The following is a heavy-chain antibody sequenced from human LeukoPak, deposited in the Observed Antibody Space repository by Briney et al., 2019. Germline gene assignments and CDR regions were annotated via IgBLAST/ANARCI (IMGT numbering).Heavy chain of an antibody. V-gene: IGHV4-59*12. D-gene: IGHD3-22*01. CDR1: GGSISSYY. CDR3: ARLIVVEKGAFDI. Sequence: PSETLSLTCTVSGGSISSYYWSWIRQPPGKGLEWIGYIYYSGSTYYNPSLKSRVTISVDTSKNQFSLKLSSVTAADTAVYYCARLIVVEKGAFDIWGQGTMVTVSS. J-gene: IGHJ3*02. CDR2: IYYSGST.